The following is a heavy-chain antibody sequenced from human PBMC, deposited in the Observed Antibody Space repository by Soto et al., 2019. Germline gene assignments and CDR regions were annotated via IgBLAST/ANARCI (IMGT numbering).Heavy chain of an antibody. CDR3: ARVRVDYYDSSGYYLFDY. J-gene: IGHJ4*02. D-gene: IGHD3-22*01. Sequence: TLSLTCTVSGGSISSGDYYWSWIRQPPVKGLEWIGYIYYSGSTYYNPSLKSRVTISVDTSKNQFSLKLSSVTAADTAVYYCARVRVDYYDSSGYYLFDYWGQGTLVTVSS. CDR2: IYYSGST. CDR1: GGSISSGDYY. V-gene: IGHV4-30-4*01.